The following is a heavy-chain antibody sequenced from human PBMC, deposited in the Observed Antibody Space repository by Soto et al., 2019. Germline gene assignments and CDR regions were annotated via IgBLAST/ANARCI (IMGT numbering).Heavy chain of an antibody. CDR1: GDTFSSYI. D-gene: IGHD2-21*02. J-gene: IGHJ6*02. CDR2: VIPVLTTT. Sequence: QVQLVQSXAEVKKPGSSVRVSCRSSGDTFSSYIVNWLRPAPGRGLEWMGRVIPVLTTTDYAQNFRGRVXIXANRSTNTVYLDLSSLRSDDTAVYYCARRRYCGYDCYHKHYYGMDVWGQGSLVTVAS. CDR3: ARRRYCGYDCYHKHYYGMDV. V-gene: IGHV1-69*08.